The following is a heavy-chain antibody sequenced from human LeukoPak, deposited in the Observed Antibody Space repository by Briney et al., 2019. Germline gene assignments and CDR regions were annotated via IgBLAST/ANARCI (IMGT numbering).Heavy chain of an antibody. V-gene: IGHV3-7*03. J-gene: IGHJ6*02. Sequence: GGSLRLSCAASGFTFSSYWMSWVRQAPGKGLEWVANIKQDGSEIYYVDSVKGRFTISRDNSKNSLYLQMNSLRTEDTALYYCAKDIAVAADGMDVWGQGTTVTVSS. CDR2: IKQDGSEI. D-gene: IGHD6-19*01. CDR3: AKDIAVAADGMDV. CDR1: GFTFSSYW.